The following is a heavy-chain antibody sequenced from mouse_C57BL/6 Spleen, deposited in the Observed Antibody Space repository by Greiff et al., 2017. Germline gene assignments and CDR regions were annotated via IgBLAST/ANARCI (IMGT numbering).Heavy chain of an antibody. J-gene: IGHJ2*01. CDR3: ATYYSNYAGSY. V-gene: IGHV1-72*01. CDR2: IDPNSGGT. D-gene: IGHD2-5*01. Sequence: VQLQQPGAELVKPGASVKLSCNASGYTFTSYWLHWVQQRPGRGLEWIGRIDPNSGGTKYNEKFKSMTTLTVDKPSSTDYMQLNSVTTEDSAVDYCATYYSNYAGSYWGQGTTLTVSS. CDR1: GYTFTSYW.